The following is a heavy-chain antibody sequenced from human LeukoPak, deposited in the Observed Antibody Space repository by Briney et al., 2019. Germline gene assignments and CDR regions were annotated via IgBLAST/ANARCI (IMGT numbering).Heavy chain of an antibody. D-gene: IGHD3-22*01. Sequence: GASVKVSCKASGYSFDRYGISWVRQAPGQGLEWLGWIGAFNGNTSYAQNLQGRVTMTADTSTTTAYMELRSLSSDDTAVYYCARDFLSYDGSENHFEDTFDIWGQGTMVTVSS. V-gene: IGHV1-18*01. CDR1: GYSFDRYG. CDR2: IGAFNGNT. CDR3: ARDFLSYDGSENHFEDTFDI. J-gene: IGHJ3*02.